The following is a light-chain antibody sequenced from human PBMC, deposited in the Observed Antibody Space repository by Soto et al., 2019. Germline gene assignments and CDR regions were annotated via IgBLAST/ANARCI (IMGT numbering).Light chain of an antibody. CDR3: QQYDNSLWT. J-gene: IGKJ1*01. Sequence: EIVLTQSPGTLSLSPGESATLSCRASQTVSSVHLAWYQQKPGQAPRLLIYAASRRATGISDRFSGSGSGTDFTLTISRLEPDDFAVYYCQQYDNSLWTFGQGTKVDIK. CDR2: AAS. CDR1: QTVSSVH. V-gene: IGKV3-20*01.